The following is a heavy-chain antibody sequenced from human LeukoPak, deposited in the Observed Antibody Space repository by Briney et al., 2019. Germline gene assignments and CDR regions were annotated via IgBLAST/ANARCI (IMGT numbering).Heavy chain of an antibody. Sequence: GEPLRLSCEASGFTLSNYGMDWVRQAPGKGLEWVSSISSSSAYIYYADSVRGRFTISRDNAKNSLYLQMNSLRAEDTAVYYCARELSSQGYYFDLWGQGSVVTVSS. CDR3: ARELSSQGYYFDL. CDR2: ISSSSAYI. CDR1: GFTLSNYG. D-gene: IGHD2-2*01. J-gene: IGHJ4*02. V-gene: IGHV3-21*01.